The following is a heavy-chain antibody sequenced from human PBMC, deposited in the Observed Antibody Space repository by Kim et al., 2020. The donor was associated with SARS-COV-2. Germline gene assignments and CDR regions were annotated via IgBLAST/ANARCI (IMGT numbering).Heavy chain of an antibody. V-gene: IGHV3-33*01. CDR1: GFTFSSYG. CDR2: IWYDGSNK. D-gene: IGHD4-17*01. CDR3: ARDFFTTVTVDGYGMDV. J-gene: IGHJ6*02. Sequence: GGSLRLSCAASGFTFSSYGMHWVRQAPGKGLEWVAVIWYDGSNKYYADSVKGRFTISRDNSKNTLYLQMNSLRAEDTAVYYCARDFFTTVTVDGYGMDVWGQGTTVTVSS.